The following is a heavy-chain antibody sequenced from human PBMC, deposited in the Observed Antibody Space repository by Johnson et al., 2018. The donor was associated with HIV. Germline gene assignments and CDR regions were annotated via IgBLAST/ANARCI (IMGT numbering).Heavy chain of an antibody. CDR2: ISYDGSNK. D-gene: IGHD3-22*01. CDR1: GFTFSSYG. Sequence: QVQLVESGGGVVQPGMSLRLSCAASGFTFSSYGMHWVRQAPGKGLEWVAVISYDGSNKYYADSVKGRFTISRDNAKKLLYLQMNSLRAEDTAVYYCATITMIGGIWGQGTMVTVSS. CDR3: ATITMIGGI. V-gene: IGHV3-30*03. J-gene: IGHJ3*02.